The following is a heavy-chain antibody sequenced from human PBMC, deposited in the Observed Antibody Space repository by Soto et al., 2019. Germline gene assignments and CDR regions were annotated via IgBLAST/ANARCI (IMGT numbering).Heavy chain of an antibody. V-gene: IGHV4-59*08. CDR2: IYYSGST. D-gene: IGHD6-13*01. CDR3: ARRHSSSWYFDY. J-gene: IGHJ4*02. Sequence: SETLSLTCTVSGGSISSYYWSWIRQPPGKGLEWIGYIYYSGSTNYNPSLKSRVTISVDTSKNQFSLKLSSVTAADTAVYYCARRHSSSWYFDYWGQGTLVTVSS. CDR1: GGSISSYY.